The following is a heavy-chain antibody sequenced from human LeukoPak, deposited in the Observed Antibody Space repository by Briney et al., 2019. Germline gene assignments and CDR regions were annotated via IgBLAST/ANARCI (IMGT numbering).Heavy chain of an antibody. D-gene: IGHD6-13*01. J-gene: IGHJ4*02. CDR3: ARDPRAIAAAGNGIFDY. CDR2: ISYDGSNK. Sequence: QPGRSLRLSRAASGFTFSSYAMHWVRQAPGKGLEWVAVISYDGSNKYYADSVKGRFTISRDNSKNTLYLQMNSLRAEDTAVYYCARDPRAIAAAGNGIFDYWGQGNLVTVSS. V-gene: IGHV3-30-3*01. CDR1: GFTFSSYA.